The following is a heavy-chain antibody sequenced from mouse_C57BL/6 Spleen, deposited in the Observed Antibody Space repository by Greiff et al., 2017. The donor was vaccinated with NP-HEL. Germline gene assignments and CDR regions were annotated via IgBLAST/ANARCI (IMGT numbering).Heavy chain of an antibody. D-gene: IGHD1-1*01. V-gene: IGHV1-69*01. CDR1: GYTFTSYW. J-gene: IGHJ1*03. CDR2: IDPSDSYT. Sequence: QVQLQQPGAELVMPGASVKLSCKASGYTFTSYWMHWVKQRPGQGLEWIGEIDPSDSYTNYNQKFKGKSTLTVDKSSSTAYMQLSSLTSEDSAVYYCARRLLLRVGGYFDVWGTGTTVTVSS. CDR3: ARRLLLRVGGYFDV.